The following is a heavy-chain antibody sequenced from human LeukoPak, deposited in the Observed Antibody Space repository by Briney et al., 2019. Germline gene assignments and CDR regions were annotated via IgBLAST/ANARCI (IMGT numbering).Heavy chain of an antibody. D-gene: IGHD6-13*01. Sequence: GAAVTVSFTASGYTFTDYYMHWVRQAPGQGLEWMGWINPHSGGTDHAQKLQGRVSMTTDTSTSTAYMDLRSLRSDDTAVYYCARASELGYSSSWTAYGFDPWGQGTLVTVSS. CDR3: ARASELGYSSSWTAYGFDP. CDR2: INPHSGGT. J-gene: IGHJ5*02. V-gene: IGHV1-2*02. CDR1: GYTFTDYY.